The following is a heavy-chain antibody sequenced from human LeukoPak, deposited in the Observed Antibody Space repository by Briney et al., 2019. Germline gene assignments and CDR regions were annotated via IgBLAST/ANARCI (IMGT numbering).Heavy chain of an antibody. CDR3: ARGIRQYAKSYFDY. V-gene: IGHV3-11*01. Sequence: RGSLRLSCAASGFTFSDYYMSWIRQAPGKGLEWLSYISSSGTNIYYTDSVKGRFTISRDNAKNSLYLQMNSLRAEDTAVYYCARGIRQYAKSYFDYWGQGTLVTVSS. CDR2: ISSSGTNI. D-gene: IGHD4-11*01. J-gene: IGHJ4*02. CDR1: GFTFSDYY.